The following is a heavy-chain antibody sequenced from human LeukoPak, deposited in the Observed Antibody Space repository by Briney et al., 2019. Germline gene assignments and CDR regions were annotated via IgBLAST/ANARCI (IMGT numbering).Heavy chain of an antibody. Sequence: PSETLSLTCTVSGGSISSYYWSWIRQPPGKGLEWIAYISDIGSINYNPSLKSRVTISVDTSKNQFSLKLSSVTAADTAVYYCARCNPPPYYDFWSGPPSWFDPWGQGTLVTVSS. J-gene: IGHJ5*02. V-gene: IGHV4-4*08. CDR3: ARCNPPPYYDFWSGPPSWFDP. D-gene: IGHD3-3*01. CDR1: GGSISSYY. CDR2: ISDIGSI.